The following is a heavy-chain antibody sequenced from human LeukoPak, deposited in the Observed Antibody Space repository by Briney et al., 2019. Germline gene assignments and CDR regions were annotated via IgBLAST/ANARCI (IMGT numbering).Heavy chain of an antibody. V-gene: IGHV3-74*01. CDR3: AREDYDSSGYYVDY. J-gene: IGHJ4*02. CDR2: INSDGSST. CDR1: GFAFSSYA. D-gene: IGHD3-22*01. Sequence: PGGSLRLSCAASGFAFSSYAMSWVRQAPGKGLVWVSRINSDGSSTSYADSVKGRFTISRDNAKNTLYLQMNSLRAEDTAVYYCAREDYDSSGYYVDYWGQGTLVTVSS.